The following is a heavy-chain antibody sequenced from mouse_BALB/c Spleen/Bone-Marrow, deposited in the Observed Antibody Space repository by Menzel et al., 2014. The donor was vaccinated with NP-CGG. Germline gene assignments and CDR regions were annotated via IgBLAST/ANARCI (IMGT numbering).Heavy chain of an antibody. D-gene: IGHD1-1*02. CDR1: GFTFSSYG. J-gene: IGHJ1*01. CDR3: ARVYGWSWDV. Sequence: DVQLVEFGGGLVQPGGSLKLSCVASGFTFSSYGLPWVRQTPDKRLEMAATINNNGGSTYYPDSVKGQFTISRDNAKNTLYLQMLSLKSEDTAMYYCARVYGWSWDVWGAEATIHVPS. CDR2: INNNGGST. V-gene: IGHV5-6-3*01.